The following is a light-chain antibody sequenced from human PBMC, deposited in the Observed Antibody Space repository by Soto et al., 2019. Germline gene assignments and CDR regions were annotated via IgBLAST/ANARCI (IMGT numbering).Light chain of an antibody. CDR3: SSYTSSRTL. CDR1: STDVGGYNY. V-gene: IGLV2-14*01. J-gene: IGLJ1*01. CDR2: AVT. Sequence: QSALTQPASVSGSPGQSITISCTGTSTDVGGYNYVSWYQQHPGKAPKLMIYAVTDRPSGVSSRFSGSKSGNTASLTISGLQAEDEGDYYCSSYTSSRTLFXTGTKVTVL.